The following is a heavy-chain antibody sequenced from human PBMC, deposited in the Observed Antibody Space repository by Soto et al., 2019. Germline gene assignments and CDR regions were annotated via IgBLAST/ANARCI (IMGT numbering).Heavy chain of an antibody. CDR1: GFTFSSYA. V-gene: IGHV3-21*01. CDR2: ISSSSSYI. J-gene: IGHJ5*02. D-gene: IGHD3-3*01. CDR3: ARGGYYARNWFDP. Sequence: PGGSLRLSCAASGFTFSSYAMSWVRQAPGKGLEWVSSISSSSSYIYYADSVKGRFTISRDNAKNSLYLQMNSLRAEDTAVYYCARGGYYARNWFDPWAREPWSPSPQ.